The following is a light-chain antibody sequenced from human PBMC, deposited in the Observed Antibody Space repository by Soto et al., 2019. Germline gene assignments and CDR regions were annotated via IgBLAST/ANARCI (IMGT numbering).Light chain of an antibody. V-gene: IGLV1-47*02. CDR3: AAWDDNLRGYWV. Sequence: QAVVTKPPSASGTPGQRVTISCSGATSNIGSNYVYWYQHLPGTAPKLLIYTDNERPSGVPDRFSGSKSGTSASLAISGLRSEDESDYYCAAWDDNLRGYWVFGGGTQLTVL. CDR2: TDN. CDR1: TSNIGSNY. J-gene: IGLJ7*01.